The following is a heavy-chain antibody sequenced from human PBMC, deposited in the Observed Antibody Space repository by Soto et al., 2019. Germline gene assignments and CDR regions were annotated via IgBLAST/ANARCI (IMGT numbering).Heavy chain of an antibody. Sequence: SETLSLTCTVSGCSISSYYWSWIRQPPGKGLEWIGYIYYSGSTNYNPSLKSRVTISVDTSKNQFSLKLSSVTAADTAVYYCARDGLSGYDGNWFDPWGQGTLVTVSS. V-gene: IGHV4-59*01. D-gene: IGHD5-12*01. J-gene: IGHJ5*02. CDR2: IYYSGST. CDR3: ARDGLSGYDGNWFDP. CDR1: GCSISSYY.